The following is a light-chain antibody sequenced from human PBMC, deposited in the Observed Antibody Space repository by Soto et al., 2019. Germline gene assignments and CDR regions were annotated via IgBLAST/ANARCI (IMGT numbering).Light chain of an antibody. J-gene: IGKJ1*01. Sequence: IVFTQAPITLSLSSRGTATLPCRASQHVNSDYLTWFQQRPGKAPKLLIFATSRMASDIPARFSGSGSGTDFTLAIRRLEPEDFAVYYCHQFGYSPRTFGQGTKVDNK. CDR1: QHVNSDY. CDR2: ATS. V-gene: IGKV3-20*01. CDR3: HQFGYSPRT.